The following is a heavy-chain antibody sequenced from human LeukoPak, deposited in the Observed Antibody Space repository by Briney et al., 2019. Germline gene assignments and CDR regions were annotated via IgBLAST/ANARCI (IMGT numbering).Heavy chain of an antibody. J-gene: IGHJ3*02. D-gene: IGHD3-22*01. Sequence: ALILFCAASGVSFVDYAMHCVRQARGQGLEWVAGISWNSGSIGYADSVKGRFTISRDNAKTSLYLQMNSLRAEDTALFYCAKDIRNYYDSSGYYGAFDIWGQGTMVTVSS. V-gene: IGHV3-9*01. CDR3: AKDIRNYYDSSGYYGAFDI. CDR1: GVSFVDYA. CDR2: ISWNSGSI.